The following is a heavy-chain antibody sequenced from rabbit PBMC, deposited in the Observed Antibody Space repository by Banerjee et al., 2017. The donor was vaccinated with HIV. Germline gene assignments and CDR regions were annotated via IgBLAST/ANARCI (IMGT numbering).Heavy chain of an antibody. D-gene: IGHD4-2*01. CDR2: IYGGSSGVT. CDR3: ARWAAGTNIDL. CDR1: GFTLSSYW. J-gene: IGHJ4*01. Sequence: QEQLEESGGDLVKPGASLTLTCTASGFTLSSYWMCWVRQAPGKGLEWIACIYGGSSGVTYYASWAKGRFTISKTSSTTVTLQMTSLTAADTATYFCARWAAGTNIDLWGQGTLVTVS. V-gene: IGHV1S45*01.